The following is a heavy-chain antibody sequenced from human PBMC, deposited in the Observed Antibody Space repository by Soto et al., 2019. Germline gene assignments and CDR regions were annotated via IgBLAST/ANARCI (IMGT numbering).Heavy chain of an antibody. CDR1: GFTFTSYA. Sequence: QVKLVESGGGVVQPGKSLRLSCVVSGFTFTSYAMHWVRQAPGKGLEWVAVISFDGTNTYYADSVKGRFTFSRDNSKNVLDLQMNRLRPEDTAVSYCARDQLYCSDSNSFRGYSGMDVWRQGTTVTVAS. CDR3: ARDQLYCSDSNSFRGYSGMDV. CDR2: ISFDGTNT. D-gene: IGHD2-15*01. J-gene: IGHJ6*02. V-gene: IGHV3-30-3*01.